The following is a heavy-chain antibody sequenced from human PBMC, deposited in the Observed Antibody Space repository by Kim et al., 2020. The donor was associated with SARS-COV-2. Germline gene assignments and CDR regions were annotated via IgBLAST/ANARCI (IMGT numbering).Heavy chain of an antibody. D-gene: IGHD1-1*01. CDR3: AKDITTGSPGYYYYGMDV. CDR2: ISGDGGST. V-gene: IGHV3-43*02. J-gene: IGHJ6*02. Sequence: GGSLRLSCAASGFTFDDYAMHWVRQAPGKGLEWVSLISGDGGSTYYADSVKGRFTISRDNSKNSLYLQMNSLRTEDTALYYCAKDITTGSPGYYYYGMDVWGQGTTVTVSS. CDR1: GFTFDDYA.